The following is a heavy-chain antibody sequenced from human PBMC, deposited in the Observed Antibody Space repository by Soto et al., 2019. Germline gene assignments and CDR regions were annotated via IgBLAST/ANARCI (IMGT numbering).Heavy chain of an antibody. V-gene: IGHV4-39*01. D-gene: IGHD1-26*01. CDR1: GGSISSSSYY. J-gene: IGHJ4*02. CDR3: ARYYLWGGSYFDY. CDR2: IYYSGST. Sequence: SETLSLTCTVSGGSISSSSYYWGWIRQPPGKGLEWIGSIYYSGSTYYNPSLKSRVTISVDTSKNQFSLKLSSVTAADTAVYYCARYYLWGGSYFDYWGQGTLVTVSS.